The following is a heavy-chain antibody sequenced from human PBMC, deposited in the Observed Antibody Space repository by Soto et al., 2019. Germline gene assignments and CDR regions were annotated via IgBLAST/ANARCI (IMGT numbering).Heavy chain of an antibody. CDR1: GFTFSSYE. CDR2: ISSSGSTI. Sequence: GSLRLSCAASGFTFSSYEMNWVRQAPGKGLEWVSYISSSGSTIYYADSVKGRFTISRDNAKNSLYLQMNSLRAEDTAVYYCARDTSRGPFDIWGQGTMVTVSS. D-gene: IGHD3-16*01. J-gene: IGHJ3*02. CDR3: ARDTSRGPFDI. V-gene: IGHV3-48*03.